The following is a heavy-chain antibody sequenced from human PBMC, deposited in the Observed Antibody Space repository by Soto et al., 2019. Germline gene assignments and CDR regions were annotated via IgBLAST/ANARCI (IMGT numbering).Heavy chain of an antibody. CDR2: MKSDGSR. V-gene: IGHV3-30*03. Sequence: GGSLRLSCEASGFTFRSYGMHWVRQAPGKGLEWVAVMKSDGSRDHIDSVKGRFAIFRDNAKNSLYLQMNSLRVEDTAVYYCARDQGLLRYGYSDYWGQGTPVTAPQ. CDR1: GFTFRSYG. J-gene: IGHJ4*02. D-gene: IGHD3-9*01. CDR3: ARDQGLLRYGYSDY.